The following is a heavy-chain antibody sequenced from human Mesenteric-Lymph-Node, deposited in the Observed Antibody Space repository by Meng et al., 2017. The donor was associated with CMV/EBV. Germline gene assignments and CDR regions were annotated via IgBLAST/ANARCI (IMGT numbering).Heavy chain of an antibody. J-gene: IGHJ2*01. Sequence: SLSGDSLISADYFCSWIQQPREKEVEWSVNIYCSGSTTLESTLKGRVTTSVDTSKNQFSLMLKSVTAADTAVYYCARVGFNNWYFDLWGRGTLVTVSS. D-gene: IGHD2-2*03. V-gene: IGHV4-61*08. CDR1: GDSLISADYF. CDR2: IYCSGST. CDR3: ARVGFNNWYFDL.